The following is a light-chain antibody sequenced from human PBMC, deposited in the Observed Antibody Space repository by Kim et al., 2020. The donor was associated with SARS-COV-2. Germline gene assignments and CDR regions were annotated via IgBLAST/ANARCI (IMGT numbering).Light chain of an antibody. CDR3: QQFENLPLA. V-gene: IGKV1-33*01. CDR1: QDIRNY. J-gene: IGKJ4*01. CDR2: DAS. Sequence: DIQMTQSPSSLSASVGDRVTITCQASQDIRNYLNWYQQKAGKAPELLIYDASNLETGVPSRFSGRGSGTDFTFTISCLQPEDIATYYCQQFENLPLAFGGGTKVDIK.